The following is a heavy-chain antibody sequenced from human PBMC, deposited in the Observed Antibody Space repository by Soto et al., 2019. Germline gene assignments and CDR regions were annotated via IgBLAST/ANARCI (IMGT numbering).Heavy chain of an antibody. CDR2: IYPGDSDT. J-gene: IGHJ4*02. Sequence: PGESLKISCKGSGYSFTSYWIGWVRQMPGKGLEWMGIIYPGDSDTRYSPSFQGQVTISADKSISTAYLQMNSLRAEDTAVYYCVRTSLVVAAATREDYWGQGTLVTVSS. D-gene: IGHD2-15*01. CDR3: VRTSLVVAAATREDY. V-gene: IGHV5-51*01. CDR1: GYSFTSYW.